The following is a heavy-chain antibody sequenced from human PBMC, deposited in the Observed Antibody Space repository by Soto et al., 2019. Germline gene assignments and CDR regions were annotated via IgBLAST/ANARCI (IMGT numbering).Heavy chain of an antibody. Sequence: ASVKVSCKASGYTFTSYGISWVRQAPGQGLEWMGWISAYNGNTNYAQKLQGRVTMTTDTSTSTAYMELRSLRSDDTAVYYCARGYCSGGSCHPYYYYSYMNVRGKGTTVTVSS. D-gene: IGHD2-15*01. J-gene: IGHJ6*03. V-gene: IGHV1-18*01. CDR2: ISAYNGNT. CDR1: GYTFTSYG. CDR3: ARGYCSGGSCHPYYYYSYMNV.